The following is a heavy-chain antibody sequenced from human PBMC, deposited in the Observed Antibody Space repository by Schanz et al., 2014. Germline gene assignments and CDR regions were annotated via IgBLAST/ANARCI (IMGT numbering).Heavy chain of an antibody. V-gene: IGHV3-7*01. J-gene: IGHJ4*02. CDR1: GFTFSTYW. CDR3: AKYGGELGVSFEY. Sequence: EVQLVESGGGLVQPGGSLRLSCAASGFTFSTYWMSWVRQAPGKGLEWVANINQDASEKYYVDSVKGRFTVSRDNAKNSLFLQMNSLRAEDTAVYYCAKYGGELGVSFEYWGQGTLVTVSS. D-gene: IGHD7-27*01. CDR2: INQDASEK.